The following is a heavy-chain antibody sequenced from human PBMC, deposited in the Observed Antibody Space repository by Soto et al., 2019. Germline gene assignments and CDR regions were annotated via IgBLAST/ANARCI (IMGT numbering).Heavy chain of an antibody. J-gene: IGHJ4*02. CDR3: ARASWDSSGFYPYYFDY. Sequence: PGGSLRLSCVVSGFTFSSYWMSWVRQAPGKGLEWVANIKEDGSEKKYVDSVKSRFTISRDNAKNSLYLQMNSLRAEDTAVYYCARASWDSSGFYPYYFDYWGQGTLVTVSS. CDR2: IKEDGSEK. CDR1: GFTFSSYW. V-gene: IGHV3-7*01. D-gene: IGHD3-22*01.